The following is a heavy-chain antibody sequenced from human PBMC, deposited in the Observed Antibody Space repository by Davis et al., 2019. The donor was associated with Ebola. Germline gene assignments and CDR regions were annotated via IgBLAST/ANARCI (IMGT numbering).Heavy chain of an antibody. D-gene: IGHD3-22*01. CDR2: IFYSGST. J-gene: IGHJ6*03. V-gene: IGHV4-31*03. CDR1: GGSISRGGSY. CDR3: ARDLRYDSSGSDYYFYMDV. Sequence: PSETLSLTFTVSGGSISRGGSYWSWVRQVPGKGLEWIGYIFYSGSTYSKPSLKRRVTISLETSKNQFSLNLSSVTAAGTAVYYCARDLRYDSSGSDYYFYMDVWGKGTTVTVSS.